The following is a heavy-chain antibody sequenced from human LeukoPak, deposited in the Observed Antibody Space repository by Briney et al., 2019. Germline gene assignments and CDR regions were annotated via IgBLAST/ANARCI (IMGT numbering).Heavy chain of an antibody. V-gene: IGHV4-61*02. J-gene: IGHJ4*02. Sequence: PSQTLSLTCTVSGGSISSGSYYWSWIRQPAGKGLEWIGRIYTSGSANYNPSLKSRVTISVDTSKNQFSLKLSSVTAADTAVYYCARSWTWNGVYFDYWGQGTLVTVSS. CDR3: ARSWTWNGVYFDY. CDR1: GGSISSGSYY. D-gene: IGHD1-1*01. CDR2: IYTSGSA.